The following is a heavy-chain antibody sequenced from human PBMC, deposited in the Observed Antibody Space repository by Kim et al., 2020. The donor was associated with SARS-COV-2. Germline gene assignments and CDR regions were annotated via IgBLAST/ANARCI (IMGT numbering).Heavy chain of an antibody. Sequence: SAESVKGRFTISRDNARHTLYLQMNTLRVEDTAVYSCVRSGSYLTSPFDYWGQGTLVTVSS. CDR3: VRSGSYLTSPFDY. D-gene: IGHD1-26*01. J-gene: IGHJ4*02. V-gene: IGHV3-74*01.